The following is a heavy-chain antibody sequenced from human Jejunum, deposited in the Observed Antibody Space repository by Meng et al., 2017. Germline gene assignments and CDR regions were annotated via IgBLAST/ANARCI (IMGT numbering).Heavy chain of an antibody. Sequence: GESLKISCAASGFTLNTYTMNWVRQAPGKGLEWVSFISSSSSQIFYADSVKGRYSIGRDDAKNSLYLQMNSLRAEDTAVYYCARERTVTRERGYPYPGMDVWGQGTTVTVSS. D-gene: IGHD4-17*01. V-gene: IGHV3-21*01. CDR2: ISSSSSQI. J-gene: IGHJ6*02. CDR3: ARERTVTRERGYPYPGMDV. CDR1: GFTLNTYT.